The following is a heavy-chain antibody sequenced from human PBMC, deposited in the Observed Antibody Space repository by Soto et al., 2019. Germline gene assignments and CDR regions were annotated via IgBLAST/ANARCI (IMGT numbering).Heavy chain of an antibody. V-gene: IGHV1-3*01. CDR1: GYTFTSYA. CDR3: ARGGSLYWYFDL. CDR2: INAGNGNT. D-gene: IGHD1-26*01. J-gene: IGHJ2*01. Sequence: QVQLVQSGAEVKKPGASVKVSCKASGYTFTSYAMHWVRQAPGQRLEWMGWINAGNGNTKYSQKSQGRVTITRDTSATTAYMELSSLRCEDTAVYYCARGGSLYWYFDLWGRGTLVTVSS.